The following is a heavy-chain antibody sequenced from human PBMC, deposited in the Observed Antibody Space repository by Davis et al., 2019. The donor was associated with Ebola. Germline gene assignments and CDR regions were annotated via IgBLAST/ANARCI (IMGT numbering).Heavy chain of an antibody. V-gene: IGHV1-2*05. Sequence: ASVKVSCKASGYTFTSYAMHWVRQAPGQGLEWMGRINPNSGGTNYAQKFQGRVTMTRDTSISTAYMELSRLRSDDTVVYYCARERLGLYYYGMDVWGQGTTVTVSS. CDR1: GYTFTSYA. J-gene: IGHJ6*02. CDR3: ARERLGLYYYGMDV. CDR2: INPNSGGT. D-gene: IGHD3/OR15-3a*01.